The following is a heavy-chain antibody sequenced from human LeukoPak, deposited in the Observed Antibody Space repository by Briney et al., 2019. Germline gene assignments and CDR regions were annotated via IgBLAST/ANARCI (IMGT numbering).Heavy chain of an antibody. J-gene: IGHJ6*03. CDR2: IWYDGSNK. V-gene: IGHV3-33*06. CDR3: AKIYCSSTSCYSDYYYYMDV. D-gene: IGHD2-2*02. CDR1: GFTFSSYG. Sequence: GRSLRLSCAASGFTFSSYGMHWVRQAPGKGLEWVAVIWYDGSNKYYADSVKGRFTISRDNSKNTLYLQMNSLRAEDTAVYYCAKIYCSSTSCYSDYYYYMDVWGKGTTVTVSS.